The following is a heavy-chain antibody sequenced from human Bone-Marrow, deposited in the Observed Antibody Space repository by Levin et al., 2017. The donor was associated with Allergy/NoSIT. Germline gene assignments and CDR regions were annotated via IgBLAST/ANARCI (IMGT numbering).Heavy chain of an antibody. J-gene: IGHJ4*02. Sequence: GESLKISCAASGFTVSRNYMSWVRQAPGKGLEGVSIIYSGGDTYYTDSVKGRFTISRDNSKNTLYLQMNSPRAEDTAVYYCATSPASGYWGQGTLVTVSS. CDR2: IYSGGDT. CDR1: GFTVSRNY. CDR3: ATSPASGY. V-gene: IGHV3-53*01.